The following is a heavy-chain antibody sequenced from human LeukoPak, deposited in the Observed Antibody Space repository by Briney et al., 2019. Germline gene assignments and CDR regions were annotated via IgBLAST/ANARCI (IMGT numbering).Heavy chain of an antibody. CDR2: IKSKTDGGTT. V-gene: IGHV3-15*01. CDR1: GFTFSNAW. Sequence: GGSLRLSCAASGFTFSNAWMSWVRQAPGKGLEWVGRIKSKTDGGTTDYAAPVKGRFTISRDDSKNTLYLQMNSLRTEDTAVYYCTTDFNQQLVPLDYWGQGTLVTVSS. D-gene: IGHD6-13*01. J-gene: IGHJ4*02. CDR3: TTDFNQQLVPLDY.